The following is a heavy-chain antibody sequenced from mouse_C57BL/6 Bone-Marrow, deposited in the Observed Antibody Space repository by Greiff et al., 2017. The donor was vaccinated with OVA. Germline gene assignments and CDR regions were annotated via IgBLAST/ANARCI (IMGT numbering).Heavy chain of an antibody. CDR2: ISNGGGST. V-gene: IGHV5-12*01. CDR1: GFTFSDYY. CDR3: ARPSTAQATWFAY. D-gene: IGHD3-2*02. Sequence: DVKLVESGGGLVKPGGSLKLSCAASGFTFSDYYMYWVRQTPEKRLEWVAYISNGGGSTYYPDTVKGRFTISRDNAKNTLYLQMSRLKSEDTAMYYCARPSTAQATWFAYWGQGTLVTVSA. J-gene: IGHJ3*01.